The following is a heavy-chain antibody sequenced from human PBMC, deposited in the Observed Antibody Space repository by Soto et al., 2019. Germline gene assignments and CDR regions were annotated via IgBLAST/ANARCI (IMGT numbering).Heavy chain of an antibody. V-gene: IGHV1-69*12. Sequence: QVQLVQSGAEVKKPGSSVKVSCKASGGTFSSYAITWVRQAPGQGLEWMGGIIPIFGTANYAQKFQGRVTITADESTSTAYTELSSLRSEDTGVYYCARGRGPSSGYYPYWFDPWGQGTLVTGSS. CDR3: ARGRGPSSGYYPYWFDP. J-gene: IGHJ5*02. CDR1: GGTFSSYA. CDR2: IIPIFGTA. D-gene: IGHD3-22*01.